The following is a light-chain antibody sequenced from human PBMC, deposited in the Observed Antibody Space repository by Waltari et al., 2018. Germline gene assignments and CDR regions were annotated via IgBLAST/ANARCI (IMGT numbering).Light chain of an antibody. CDR3: LLYYGGAQLV. CDR1: TGPVTSGFF. V-gene: IGLV7-43*01. CDR2: STS. Sequence: QTVVTQEPSLPVSPGGTVTLTCASSTGPVTSGFFPNRFQQNPGQAPRALIYSTSNKHPWTPARFSGSLLGGKAALTLSGVQPEDEAEYYCLLYYGGAQLVFGGGTKLTVL. J-gene: IGLJ2*01.